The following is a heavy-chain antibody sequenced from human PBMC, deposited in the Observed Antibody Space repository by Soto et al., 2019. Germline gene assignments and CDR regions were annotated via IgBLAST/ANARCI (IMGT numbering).Heavy chain of an antibody. V-gene: IGHV3-21*01. Sequence: GGSLRLSCAASGFTFSSYSMNWVRQAPGKGLEWVSSISSSSSYIYYADSVKGRFTISRDNAKNSLYLQMNSLRAEDTAVYYCARDSAWGIEARLPIGYYYYGMDVWGQGTTVTVSS. D-gene: IGHD6-6*01. J-gene: IGHJ6*02. CDR3: ARDSAWGIEARLPIGYYYYGMDV. CDR2: ISSSSSYI. CDR1: GFTFSSYS.